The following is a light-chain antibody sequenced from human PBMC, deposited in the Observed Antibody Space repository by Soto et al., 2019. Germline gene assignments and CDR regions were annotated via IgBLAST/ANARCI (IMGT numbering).Light chain of an antibody. Sequence: QSVLTQPASVSLSPGQSITISCTGTSSDVGGYNYVSSYQQHPGKAAKLMIYEVSNRPSGVSNRFSGSNSANTASLTISGLQAEDEADYYCSSYTSSSTLNVFGTGTKVTVL. J-gene: IGLJ1*01. CDR1: SSDVGGYNY. CDR3: SSYTSSSTLNV. CDR2: EVS. V-gene: IGLV2-14*01.